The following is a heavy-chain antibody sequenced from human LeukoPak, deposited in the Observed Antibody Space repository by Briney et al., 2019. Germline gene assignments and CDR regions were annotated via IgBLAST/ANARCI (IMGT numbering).Heavy chain of an antibody. CDR2: IKQDGSAK. D-gene: IGHD2-2*02. CDR1: GFTFSSYW. V-gene: IGHV3-7*01. Sequence: GGSLRLSCAASGFTFSSYWMSWVRQAPGKGLEWVANIKQDGSAKYYVDSVKGRFTISRDNAKNSLYLQMNSLRAEDTAVYYCARDAFVVVPAAIPYYFDYWGQGTLVTVSS. CDR3: ARDAFVVVPAAIPYYFDY. J-gene: IGHJ4*02.